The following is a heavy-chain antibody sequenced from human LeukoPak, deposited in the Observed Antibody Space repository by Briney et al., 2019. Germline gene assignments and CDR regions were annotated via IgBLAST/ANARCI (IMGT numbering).Heavy chain of an antibody. V-gene: IGHV1-2*02. D-gene: IGHD4-17*01. J-gene: IGHJ4*02. CDR1: GYTFTGYY. CDR2: INPNSGGT. Sequence: ASVKVSCKASGYTFTGYYIHWVRQAPGQGLEWMGWINPNSGGTNYAQSFQGRVTMTRDTSISTVYMELSRLRSDDTAVYYCARDKDDYGDSSYYFDYWGQGTLVTVSS. CDR3: ARDKDDYGDSSYYFDY.